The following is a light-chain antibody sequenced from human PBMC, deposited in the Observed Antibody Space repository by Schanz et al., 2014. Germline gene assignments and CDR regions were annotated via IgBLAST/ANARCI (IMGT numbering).Light chain of an antibody. CDR3: SSYTASSTQV. Sequence: QSVLTQTASVSGSPGQSITISCTGTRSDIGGYNYVSWYQQHPGKAPKLMIYDVSNRPSGVSDRFSGSKSGNTASLTISGLQAEDEADYYCSSYTASSTQVFGGGTKVTVL. CDR2: DVS. J-gene: IGLJ3*02. V-gene: IGLV2-14*01. CDR1: RSDIGGYNY.